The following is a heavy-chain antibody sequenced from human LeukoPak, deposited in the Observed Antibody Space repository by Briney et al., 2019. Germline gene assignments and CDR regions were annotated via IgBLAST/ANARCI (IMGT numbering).Heavy chain of an antibody. V-gene: IGHV3-15*01. J-gene: IGHJ4*02. Sequence: GWSLRLSCVDSGFTFTNAWMSWVRQAPGKGLEWIGRIKSKTDGETTNYAEPVRGRFTISRDDSESAVYLQMNSLKIEDTAVYYCTTDLGTYYHGSQRLIPIDYWGQGTLVTVSS. CDR1: GFTFTNAW. CDR2: IKSKTDGETT. CDR3: TTDLGTYYHGSQRLIPIDY. D-gene: IGHD3-10*01.